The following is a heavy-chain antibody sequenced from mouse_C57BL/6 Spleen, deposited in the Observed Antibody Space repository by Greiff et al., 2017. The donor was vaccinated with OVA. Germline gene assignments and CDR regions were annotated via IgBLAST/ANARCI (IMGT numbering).Heavy chain of an antibody. D-gene: IGHD1-2*01. CDR1: GFTFSDYG. V-gene: IGHV5-17*01. CDR3: ARPNYGFWFAY. CDR2: ISSGSSTI. J-gene: IGHJ3*01. Sequence: VHLVESGGGLVKPGGSLKLSCAASGFTFSDYGMHWVRQAPEKGLEWVAYISSGSSTIYYADTVKGRFTISRDNAKNTLFLQMTSLRSEDTAMYYCARPNYGFWFAYWGQGTLVTVSA.